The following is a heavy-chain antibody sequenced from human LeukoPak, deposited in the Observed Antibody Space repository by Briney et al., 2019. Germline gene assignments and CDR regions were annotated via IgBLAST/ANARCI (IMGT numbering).Heavy chain of an antibody. CDR3: ARDLAYSRLDY. CDR2: INPEGSEK. Sequence: GGSLRLSCAASGLTVSSNYMSWVRQAPGKGLEWVASINPEGSEKYSAGSVKGRFTISRDNAKSSLYLQMDSLRVEDTAFYYCARDLAYSRLDYWGQGVLVTVSS. V-gene: IGHV3-7*01. D-gene: IGHD5-18*01. J-gene: IGHJ4*02. CDR1: GLTVSSNY.